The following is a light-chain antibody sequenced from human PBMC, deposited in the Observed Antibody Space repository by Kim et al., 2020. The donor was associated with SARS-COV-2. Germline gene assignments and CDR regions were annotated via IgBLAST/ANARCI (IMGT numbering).Light chain of an antibody. J-gene: IGKJ2*01. V-gene: IGKV1D-16*01. CDR1: QGISSW. Sequence: SAYIGDRVNISCRASQGISSWLVWYQQKPGKAPKPLIYRASTLQSGVPSRFSGSGSGTHFTLTITSLQSEDFATYYCQQYQSFPYTFGRGTKLEI. CDR3: QQYQSFPYT. CDR2: RAS.